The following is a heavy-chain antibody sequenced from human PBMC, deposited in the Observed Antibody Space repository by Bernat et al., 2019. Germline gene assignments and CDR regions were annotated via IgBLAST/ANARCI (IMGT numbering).Heavy chain of an antibody. Sequence: QLQLQESGPGLVKPSQTLSLTCTVSGGSINSGSYYWSWIRQPAGEGLEWIGRIYTSGSTNYNPSLKSRVIISVDTSKKQFSLNLSSVIAADTAGYYCSRGYYDRSGYYSFDYWGQGTLVTVSS. CDR2: IYTSGST. V-gene: IGHV4-61*02. D-gene: IGHD3-22*01. CDR1: GGSINSGSYY. CDR3: SRGYYDRSGYYSFDY. J-gene: IGHJ4*02.